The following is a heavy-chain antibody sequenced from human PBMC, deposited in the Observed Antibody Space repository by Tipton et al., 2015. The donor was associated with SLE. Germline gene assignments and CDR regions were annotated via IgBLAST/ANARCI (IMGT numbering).Heavy chain of an antibody. Sequence: TLSLTCIVSGDSTTPYYRSWFRQPPGKRLEWIGYMYYSGRTNYNPSLRSRVTMSVDTSNNQVSLRLKSVTAADTAVYYCARAVRIEVVEDATQRDYYYMDVWGKGTTVTVSS. D-gene: IGHD2-15*01. CDR1: GDSTTPYY. J-gene: IGHJ6*03. V-gene: IGHV4-59*01. CDR3: ARAVRIEVVEDATQRDYYYMDV. CDR2: MYYSGRT.